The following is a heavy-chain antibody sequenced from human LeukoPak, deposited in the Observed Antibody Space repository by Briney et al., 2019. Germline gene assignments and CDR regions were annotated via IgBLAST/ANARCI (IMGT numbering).Heavy chain of an antibody. CDR2: IIPIFGTA. CDR3: ASTTATGAWGAFDI. CDR1: GGTFSSYA. D-gene: IGHD1-1*01. V-gene: IGHV1-69*05. J-gene: IGHJ3*02. Sequence: SVKVSCKASGGTFSSYAISWVRQAPGQGLEWMGGIIPIFGTANYAQKFQGRVTITTDESTSTAYMELSSLRSEDTAVYYCASTTATGAWGAFDIWGRGTMVTVSS.